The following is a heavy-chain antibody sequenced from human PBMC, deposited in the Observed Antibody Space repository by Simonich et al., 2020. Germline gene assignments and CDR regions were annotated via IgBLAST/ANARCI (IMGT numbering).Heavy chain of an antibody. J-gene: IGHJ3*02. Sequence: QVQLQQWGAGLLKPSETLSLTCAVYGGSFMGYYWSWIRQPPGKGLAWIGEINHSGSTNSHPALKSRVTISVDTSKNQFSLKLSSVTDADTAVYYCARGKGWKNAFDIWGQGTMVTVSS. CDR3: ARGKGWKNAFDI. V-gene: IGHV4-34*01. CDR1: GGSFMGYY. CDR2: INHSGST. D-gene: IGHD1-1*01.